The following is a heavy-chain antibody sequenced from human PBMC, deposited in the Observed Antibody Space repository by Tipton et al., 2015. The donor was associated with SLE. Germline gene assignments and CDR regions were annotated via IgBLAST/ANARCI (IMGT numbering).Heavy chain of an antibody. Sequence: SLRLSCAVSGFTFSTFGMHWVRQAPGKGLEWMAVISNDGSQIYYADSLKGRITISRDNSQDTLYLHMSSLRAEDTAVYYCAREGYGDLGVFDYWGQGTLVTVSS. CDR3: AREGYGDLGVFDY. D-gene: IGHD4-17*01. CDR1: GFTFSTFG. J-gene: IGHJ4*02. V-gene: IGHV3-30*03. CDR2: ISNDGSQI.